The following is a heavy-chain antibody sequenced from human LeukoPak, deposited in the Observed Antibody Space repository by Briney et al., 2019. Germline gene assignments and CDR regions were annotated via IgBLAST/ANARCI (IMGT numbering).Heavy chain of an antibody. CDR3: AREYSTGFDP. J-gene: IGHJ5*02. V-gene: IGHV3-74*01. CDR1: GFTFSRYW. D-gene: IGHD2-15*01. CDR2: INSDGSST. Sequence: GGSLTLSCAASGFTFSRYWMHWVLQGPGKGLVWVSRINSDGSSTSYADSVKGRFTISRDNAKNTLYLQMNSLRAEDTAVYYCAREYSTGFDPWGQGTLVTVSS.